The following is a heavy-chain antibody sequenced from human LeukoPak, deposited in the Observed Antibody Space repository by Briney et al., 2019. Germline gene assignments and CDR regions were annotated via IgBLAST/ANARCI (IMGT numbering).Heavy chain of an antibody. Sequence: ASVKVSCKASGYTFTTCPMNWVRQAPGQGLEWMGWINTNTGNPTYAQGFTGRFVFSLDTSVSTAYLQISSLKADDTAVYYCARDPYTSSSWYRGRANNWFDPWGQGTLVTVAS. CDR1: GYTFTTCP. J-gene: IGHJ5*02. CDR2: INTNTGNP. CDR3: ARDPYTSSSWYRGRANNWFDP. V-gene: IGHV7-4-1*02. D-gene: IGHD6-13*01.